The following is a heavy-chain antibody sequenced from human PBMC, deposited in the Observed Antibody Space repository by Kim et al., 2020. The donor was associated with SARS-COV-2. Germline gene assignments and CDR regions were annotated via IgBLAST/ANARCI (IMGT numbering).Heavy chain of an antibody. Sequence: NYTPSLKSRVTISVDKSKNRFSLKLSSVTAADTAVYYCARESAYYGMDVWGQGTTVTVSS. J-gene: IGHJ6*02. V-gene: IGHV4-4*02. CDR3: ARESAYYGMDV.